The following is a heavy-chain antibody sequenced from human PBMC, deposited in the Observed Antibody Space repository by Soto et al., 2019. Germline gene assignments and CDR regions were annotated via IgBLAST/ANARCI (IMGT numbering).Heavy chain of an antibody. CDR1: GFTFSSYA. CDR3: AKSGGDYYYYGMDV. Sequence: GGSLRLSCAASGFTFSSYAMSWARQAPGEGLEWVSAISGSGGSTYYADSVKGRFTISRDNSKNTLYLQMNSLRAEDTAVYYCAKSGGDYYYYGMDVWGQGTTVTVS. D-gene: IGHD3-10*01. CDR2: ISGSGGST. V-gene: IGHV3-23*01. J-gene: IGHJ6*02.